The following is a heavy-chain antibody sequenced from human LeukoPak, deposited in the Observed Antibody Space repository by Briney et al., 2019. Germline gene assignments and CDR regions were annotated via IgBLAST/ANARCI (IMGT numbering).Heavy chain of an antibody. J-gene: IGHJ4*02. CDR1: GFTFINYG. CDR2: ISGSGGNT. CDR3: AKGGWLEY. D-gene: IGHD5-24*01. V-gene: IGHV3-23*01. Sequence: QPGGSLRLSCEASGFTFINYGMSWVRQAPEKGLEWVSGISGSGGNTYYADSAKGRFTISRDDSKNTLYLQMNSLRAEDTAVYYCAKGGWLEYWGQGTLVTVSS.